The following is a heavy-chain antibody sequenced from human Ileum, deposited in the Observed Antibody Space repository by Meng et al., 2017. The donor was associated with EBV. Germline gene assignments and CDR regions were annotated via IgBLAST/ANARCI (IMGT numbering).Heavy chain of an antibody. D-gene: IGHD6-13*01. V-gene: IGHV2-5*01. Sequence: HITFTESPPTVVKPPQPLTLTCTFSGFSLSTSGGGVGWIRQPPGKALEWLAMIYGQGDKHYSPSLTSRLTITKDTSKNQVVLTMTNMDSVDTATYYCALRPRQLLRGWFDSWGQGALVTVSS. J-gene: IGHJ5*01. CDR1: GFSLSTSGGG. CDR3: ALRPRQLLRGWFDS. CDR2: IYGQGDK.